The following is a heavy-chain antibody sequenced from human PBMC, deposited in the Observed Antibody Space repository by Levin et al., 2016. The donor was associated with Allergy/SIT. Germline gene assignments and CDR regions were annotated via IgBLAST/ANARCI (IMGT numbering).Heavy chain of an antibody. CDR1: GFTFSNYA. Sequence: GGSLRLSCAASGFTFSNYAFSWVRQAPGKGLEWVSFISGSGDRTYYPDSVKGRFTISRDNSKNTLYLQMNSLRAEDTAVYYCAREYWVLMGTTYYYYGINAWGQGTTVTVSS. V-gene: IGHV3-23*01. J-gene: IGHJ6*02. D-gene: IGHD1-26*01. CDR3: AREYWVLMGTTYYYYGINA. CDR2: ISGSGDRT.